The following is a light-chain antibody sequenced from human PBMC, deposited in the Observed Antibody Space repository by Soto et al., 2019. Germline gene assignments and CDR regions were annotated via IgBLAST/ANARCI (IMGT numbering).Light chain of an antibody. J-gene: IGKJ1*01. CDR2: RVS. CDR3: MQGTHWPPT. CDR1: QSVVYSDGIAY. V-gene: IGKV2-30*01. Sequence: DVVMTQSPLSLPVTLGQPASISCRSSQSVVYSDGIAYLTWFQQRPGQSPRRLIYRVSNRDSGVLDRFSGSGSGTDFTLKISRVEAEDVGVYYCMQGTHWPPTFGRGTKVEIK.